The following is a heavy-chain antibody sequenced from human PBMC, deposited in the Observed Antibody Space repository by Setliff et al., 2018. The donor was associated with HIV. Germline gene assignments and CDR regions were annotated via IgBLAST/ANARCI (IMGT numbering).Heavy chain of an antibody. V-gene: IGHV4-4*07. Sequence: SETLSLTCTVSGGSISSYYWSWIRQPAGKGLEWIGRIYTSGSTSYNPSLKSRVTISVDTSKNQFSLKVNSVTAADTALYFCATLIHTGLLYFDYWGLGMLVTVSS. CDR2: IYTSGST. CDR1: GGSISSYY. J-gene: IGHJ4*02. D-gene: IGHD2-8*02. CDR3: ATLIHTGLLYFDY.